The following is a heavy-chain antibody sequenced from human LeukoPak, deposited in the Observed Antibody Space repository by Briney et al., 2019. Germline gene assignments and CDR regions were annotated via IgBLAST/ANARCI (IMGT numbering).Heavy chain of an antibody. J-gene: IGHJ4*02. D-gene: IGHD2-15*01. CDR3: ARATYRCSGGSCYPTTFDY. V-gene: IGHV3-21*01. CDR1: GFTFSSYS. Sequence: GGSLRLSRAASGFTFSSYSMNWVRQAPGKGLEWVSSISSSSSYIYYADSVKGRFTISRDNAKNSLYLQMNSLRAEDTAVYYCARATYRCSGGSCYPTTFDYWGQGTLVTVSS. CDR2: ISSSSSYI.